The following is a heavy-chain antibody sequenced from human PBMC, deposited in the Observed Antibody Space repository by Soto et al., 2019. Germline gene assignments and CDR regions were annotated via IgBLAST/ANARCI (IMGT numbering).Heavy chain of an antibody. CDR3: SKRALSYAGEVDN. CDR2: ISGRDDST. CDR1: GFTFSSYS. D-gene: IGHD2-21*01. J-gene: IGHJ4*03. V-gene: IGHV3-23*01. Sequence: EVQLSESGGGLVQPGGSLRLSCAASGFTFSSYSMGWVRQAPGKGLEWVSAISGRDDSTYYADSVRGRFTISRDNTKKALDLQMSSLRAEHTDSYYSSKRALSYAGEVDNWGHGTVVNVSS.